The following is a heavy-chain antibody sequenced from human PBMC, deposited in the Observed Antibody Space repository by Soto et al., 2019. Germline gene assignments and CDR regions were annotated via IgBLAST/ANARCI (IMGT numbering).Heavy chain of an antibody. Sequence: SETLSLTCAVYGGSFSGYYWSWIRQPPGKGLEWIGEINHSGSTNYNPSLKSRVIISVDTSKNQFSMKLSSVTAADTAVYYCARWDYYDSSGYYSLAYFDYWGQGTLVTVSS. CDR1: GGSFSGYY. CDR3: ARWDYYDSSGYYSLAYFDY. V-gene: IGHV4-34*01. J-gene: IGHJ4*02. CDR2: INHSGST. D-gene: IGHD3-22*01.